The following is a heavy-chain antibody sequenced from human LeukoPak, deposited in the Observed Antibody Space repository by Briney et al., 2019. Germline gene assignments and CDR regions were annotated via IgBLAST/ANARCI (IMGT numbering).Heavy chain of an antibody. V-gene: IGHV1-46*01. CDR1: GYTFTSYY. CDR3: AREGCSSTSCYRGVGDY. Sequence: ASVKVSCKASGYTFTSYYMHWVRQAPGQGLEWMGIINPSGGSTSYAQKFQGRVTMTRDTSISTAYMELSRLRSDDTAVYYCAREGCSSTSCYRGVGDYWGQGTLVTVSS. J-gene: IGHJ4*02. CDR2: INPSGGST. D-gene: IGHD2-2*01.